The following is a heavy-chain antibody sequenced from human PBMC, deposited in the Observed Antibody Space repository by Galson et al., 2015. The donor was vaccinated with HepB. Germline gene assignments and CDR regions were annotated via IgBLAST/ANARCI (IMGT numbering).Heavy chain of an antibody. V-gene: IGHV3-33*01. Sequence: SLRLSCAASGFTFSSYGMHWVRQAPGKGLEWVAVIWYDGSNKYYADSVKGRFTISRDNSKNTLYLQMNSLRAEDTAVYYCARVRLYGDYEGLGYWGQGTLVTVSS. D-gene: IGHD4-17*01. J-gene: IGHJ4*02. CDR1: GFTFSSYG. CDR2: IWYDGSNK. CDR3: ARVRLYGDYEGLGY.